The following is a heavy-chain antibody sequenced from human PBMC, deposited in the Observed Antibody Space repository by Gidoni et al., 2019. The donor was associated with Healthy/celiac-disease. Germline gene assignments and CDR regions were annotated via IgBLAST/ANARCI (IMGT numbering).Heavy chain of an antibody. Sequence: QVQLQESGPGLVKPSETLSLTCTVSGGSLSSYYCSGIRQPPGKGLDWIGNIYYSGSTNYNPSLKSRVTISVDTSKNQFSRKLSSVTAADTAVYYCARGGALGGSSWYWRYFDYWGQGTLVTVSS. D-gene: IGHD6-13*01. CDR2: IYYSGST. J-gene: IGHJ4*02. V-gene: IGHV4-59*01. CDR3: ARGGALGGSSWYWRYFDY. CDR1: GGSLSSYY.